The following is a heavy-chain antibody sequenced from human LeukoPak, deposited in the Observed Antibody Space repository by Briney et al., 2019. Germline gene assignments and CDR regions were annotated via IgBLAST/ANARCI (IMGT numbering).Heavy chain of an antibody. D-gene: IGHD3-22*01. V-gene: IGHV3-53*01. CDR3: ASARYYYVSSGYYSHCWYSDL. J-gene: IGHJ2*01. Sequence: GGSLRLSCAASGFTFSSNYMSWVRQAPGKGLECVSVIYSGGSTNEAESVKGRFTISKDNSKNPLYLQMNSRRAEDTAVYYCASARYYYVSSGYYSHCWYSDLWGRGTLVTVSS. CDR1: GFTFSSNY. CDR2: IYSGGST.